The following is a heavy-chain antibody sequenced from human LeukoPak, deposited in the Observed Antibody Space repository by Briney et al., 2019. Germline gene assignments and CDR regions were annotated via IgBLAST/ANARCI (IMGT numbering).Heavy chain of an antibody. CDR2: ISYSGYN. CDR1: GGSIRSYY. Sequence: SETLSLPCNVSGGSIRSYYWSWIRQPPGKGLEGIGFISYSGYNNYNPSLKSRVTISVDTSKNQFSLKLSSVTAADTAVYHCAREVPDSIGYYFDYWGQGTLVTVSS. J-gene: IGHJ4*02. CDR3: AREVPDSIGYYFDY. D-gene: IGHD3-22*01. V-gene: IGHV4-59*01.